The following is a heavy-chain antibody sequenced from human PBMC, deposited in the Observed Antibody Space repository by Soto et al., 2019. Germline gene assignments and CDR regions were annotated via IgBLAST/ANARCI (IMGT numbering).Heavy chain of an antibody. CDR3: AREEGNGGYGDNWFDP. Sequence: QVQLVQSGAEVKKPGSSVKVSCKASGGTFSSYAISWVRQAPGQGLEWMGGIIPIFGTANYAQKFQGRVTITADESTSTAYMELISLRSEDTAVYYCAREEGNGGYGDNWFDPWGQGTLVTVSS. V-gene: IGHV1-69*19. D-gene: IGHD5-12*01. CDR2: IIPIFGTA. J-gene: IGHJ5*02. CDR1: GGTFSSYA.